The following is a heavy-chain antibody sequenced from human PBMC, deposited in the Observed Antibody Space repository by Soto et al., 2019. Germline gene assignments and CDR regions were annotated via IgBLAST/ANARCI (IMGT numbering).Heavy chain of an antibody. J-gene: IGHJ6*02. CDR1: GVSLNTADTW. D-gene: IGHD1-1*01. CDR2: YHSGGST. V-gene: IGHV4-30-4*01. CDR3: VRSRQMESGNDYGLDV. Sequence: QVQLQESGSGLVKPSQSLFLTCTVSGVSLNTADTWWSWIRQSPGKGLEFIGYYHSGGSTYYDASFRSRVIISADTSNRQFSLKLSPGTVADNAVYFCVRSRQMESGNDYGLDVWGQGTTVTVSS.